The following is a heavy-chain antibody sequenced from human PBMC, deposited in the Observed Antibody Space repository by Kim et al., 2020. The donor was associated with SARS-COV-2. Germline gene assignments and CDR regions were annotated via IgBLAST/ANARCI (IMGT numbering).Heavy chain of an antibody. CDR3: ARDSYEVRGALDI. J-gene: IGHJ3*02. Sequence: STPYLKSRVTISVDTSKTQCSLKLSSVTAADTAVYYCARDSYEVRGALDIWGQGTMVTVSS. V-gene: IGHV4-39*07. D-gene: IGHD3-10*01.